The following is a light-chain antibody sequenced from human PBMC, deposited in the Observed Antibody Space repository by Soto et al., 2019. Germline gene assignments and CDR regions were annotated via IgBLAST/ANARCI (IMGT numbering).Light chain of an antibody. J-gene: IGKJ4*01. V-gene: IGKV1-39*01. CDR1: QSISSY. CDR3: QQSYSTPPFT. CDR2: AAS. Sequence: DIQMTQSPSSLSASVGDRVTITCRASQSISSYLNWYQQKPGKAPKLLIYAASSLQSGVPSRFSGSGSGTDFTLTISSLQPEDFVTYYCQQSYSTPPFTFGGGTKVEIK.